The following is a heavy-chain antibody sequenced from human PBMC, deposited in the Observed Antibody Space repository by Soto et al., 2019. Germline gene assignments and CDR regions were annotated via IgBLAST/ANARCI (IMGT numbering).Heavy chain of an antibody. CDR2: VYNSGST. CDR1: GFSASSTY. J-gene: IGHJ4*02. Sequence: SETLSLTCSVSGFSASSTYWGWVRQSPGKGLEWIGYVYNSGSTIYSPSLKSRITISMDPSKNQFSLRLRSVTAADTAVYYCGRIPYSSASFDYWGQGNLVTVSS. CDR3: GRIPYSSASFDY. D-gene: IGHD6-19*01. V-gene: IGHV4-59*02.